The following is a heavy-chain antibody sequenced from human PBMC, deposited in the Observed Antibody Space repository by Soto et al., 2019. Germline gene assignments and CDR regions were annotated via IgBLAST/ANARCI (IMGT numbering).Heavy chain of an antibody. J-gene: IGHJ4*02. V-gene: IGHV4-39*01. Sequence: SETLCLTCTASGGAISSNSYYWGRIRHPPGQGLEWTGIIYYSGSTYYNPSLKSRVTISVDTSKNQFSLKLSSVTAAASAVYHCTRYTSSTGEFDHWGQGTRGTVSS. CDR2: IYYSGST. CDR3: TRYTSSTGEFDH. CDR1: GGAISSNSYY. D-gene: IGHD6-6*01.